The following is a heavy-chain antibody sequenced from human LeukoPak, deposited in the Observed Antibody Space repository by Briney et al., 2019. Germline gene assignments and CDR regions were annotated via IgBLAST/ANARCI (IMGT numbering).Heavy chain of an antibody. D-gene: IGHD1-1*01. CDR1: GGTFSSYA. Sequence: SVKLSCKASGGTFSSYAISWVRQAPGQGLEWMGGIIPIFGTANYAQKFQGRVTITADKSTSTAYMELSSLRSEDTAVYYCARATWIPGHWFDPWGQGTLVTVSS. CDR3: ARATWIPGHWFDP. J-gene: IGHJ5*02. CDR2: IIPIFGTA. V-gene: IGHV1-69*06.